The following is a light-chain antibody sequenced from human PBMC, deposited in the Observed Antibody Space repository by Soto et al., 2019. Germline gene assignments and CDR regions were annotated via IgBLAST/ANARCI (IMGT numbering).Light chain of an antibody. CDR1: QSLLHSDGYKY. Sequence: IVMTQSPVSLPVTPGEPASISCKSSQSLLHSDGYKYLDWYVQKAGQSPQLLIYLGSHRASGVPDRISGSGSGTDFTLKISKVEADDVGVYYCQQYHNWPPLTFGGGTKVDIK. CDR2: LGS. V-gene: IGKV2-28*01. CDR3: QQYHNWPPLT. J-gene: IGKJ4*01.